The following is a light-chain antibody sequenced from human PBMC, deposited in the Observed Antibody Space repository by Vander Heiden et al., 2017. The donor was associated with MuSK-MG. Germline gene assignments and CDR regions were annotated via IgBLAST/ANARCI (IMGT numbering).Light chain of an antibody. CDR1: SSNIGAGYD. J-gene: IGLJ1*01. Sequence: QSVLTQPPSVSGAPGPRVTISCTGSSSNIGAGYDVHWYQQLPGTATKLLIFGNSNRPSGVPDRFSGSKSGTSASLAITGLQAEDEADYYCQSYDSSLSGSYVFGTGTKVTVL. V-gene: IGLV1-40*01. CDR3: QSYDSSLSGSYV. CDR2: GNS.